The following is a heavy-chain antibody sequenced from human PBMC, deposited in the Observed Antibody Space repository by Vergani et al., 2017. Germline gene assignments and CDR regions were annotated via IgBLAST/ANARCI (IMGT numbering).Heavy chain of an antibody. D-gene: IGHD3-3*01. CDR1: GFTFSSYW. CDR2: IKQDGSEK. CDR3: ARDPLDYDFWSGYLEGGAFDI. V-gene: IGHV3-7*01. Sequence: EVQLVESGGGLVQPGGSLRLSCAASGFTFSSYWMSWVRQAPGKGLAWVANIKQDGSEKYYVDSVKGRFTISRDNAKNSLYLQMNSLRAEDTAVYYCARDPLDYDFWSGYLEGGAFDIWGQGTMVTVSS. J-gene: IGHJ3*02.